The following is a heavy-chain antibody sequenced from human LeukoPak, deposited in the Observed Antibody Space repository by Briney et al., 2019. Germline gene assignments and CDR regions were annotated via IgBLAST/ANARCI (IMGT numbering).Heavy chain of an antibody. CDR3: AKGNTAMADFDY. D-gene: IGHD5-18*01. Sequence: GGSLRLSCAASGFTFRSYSMNWVRQAPGKGLEWVSSISSSSGYIYYADSVKGRFTISRDNAKNSLYLQLNSLRAEDTAVYYGAKGNTAMADFDYWGQGTLVTVSS. J-gene: IGHJ4*02. CDR1: GFTFRSYS. CDR2: ISSSSGYI. V-gene: IGHV3-21*01.